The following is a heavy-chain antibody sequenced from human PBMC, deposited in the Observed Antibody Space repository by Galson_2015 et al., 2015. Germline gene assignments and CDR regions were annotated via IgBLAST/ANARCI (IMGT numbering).Heavy chain of an antibody. CDR3: AKDTAMVTLFDY. CDR1: GFTFSSYG. D-gene: IGHD5-18*01. V-gene: IGHV3-30*18. Sequence: SLRLSCAASGFTFSSYGMHWVRQAPGKGLEWVAVISYDGSNKYYADSVKGRFTISRDNSKNTLYLQMNSLRAEDTAVYYCAKDTAMVTLFDYWGQGTLVTVSS. CDR2: ISYDGSNK. J-gene: IGHJ4*02.